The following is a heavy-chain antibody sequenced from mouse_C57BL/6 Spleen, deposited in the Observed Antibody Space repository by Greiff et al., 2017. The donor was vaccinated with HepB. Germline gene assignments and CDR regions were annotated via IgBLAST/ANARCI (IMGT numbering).Heavy chain of an antibody. CDR3: ARPYYGSSSFAY. D-gene: IGHD1-1*01. V-gene: IGHV14-3*01. J-gene: IGHJ3*01. CDR2: IDPANGNT. CDR1: GFNIKNTY. Sequence: EVKLVESVAELVRPGASVKLSCTASGFNIKNTYMHWVKQRPEQGLEWIGRIDPANGNTKYAPKFQGKATITADTSSNTAYLQLSSLTSEDTAIYYCARPYYGSSSFAYWGQGTLVTVSA.